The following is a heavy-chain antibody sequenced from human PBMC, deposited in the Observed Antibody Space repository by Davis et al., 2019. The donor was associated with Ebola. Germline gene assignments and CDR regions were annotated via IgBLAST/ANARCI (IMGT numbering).Heavy chain of an antibody. J-gene: IGHJ4*02. V-gene: IGHV4-34*01. CDR2: INHSGST. Sequence: MPSETLSLTCAVYGGSFSGYYWNWIRQPPGKGLEWIGEINHSGSTNCNPSLKSRVTISVDTSKNQFSLKLSSVTAADTAVYYCARGRVVYLRATDYWGQGTLVTVSS. CDR3: ARGRVVYLRATDY. D-gene: IGHD2-8*02. CDR1: GGSFSGYY.